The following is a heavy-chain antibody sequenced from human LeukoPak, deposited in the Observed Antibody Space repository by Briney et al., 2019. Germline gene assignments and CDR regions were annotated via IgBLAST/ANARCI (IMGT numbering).Heavy chain of an antibody. CDR2: IIPIFGTA. J-gene: IGHJ6*03. V-gene: IGHV1-69*06. CDR1: GGTFSSYA. D-gene: IGHD2-2*01. Sequence: SVKVSCKASGGTFSSYAISWVRQAPGQGLEWMGGIIPIFGTANYAQKFQGRVTITADKSTSTAYMELSSLRSEDTAVYYCARVGTEYCSSTSCSRDVYYYYYYMDVWGKGTTVTISS. CDR3: ARVGTEYCSSTSCSRDVYYYYYYMDV.